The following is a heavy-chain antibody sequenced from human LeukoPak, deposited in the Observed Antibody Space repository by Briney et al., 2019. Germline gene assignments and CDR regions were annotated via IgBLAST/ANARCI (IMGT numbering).Heavy chain of an antibody. CDR3: ARGTSVTPDY. D-gene: IGHD4-17*01. J-gene: IGHJ4*02. Sequence: GGSLRLSCAASGFTVSNYYMSWVRQAPGKGLVWVSVIFSDGSSYYADSVKGRFTISRDRSKNTLYLQMNSLRAEDTAVYYCARGTSVTPDYWGQETLVTVSS. V-gene: IGHV3-53*01. CDR2: IFSDGSS. CDR1: GFTVSNYY.